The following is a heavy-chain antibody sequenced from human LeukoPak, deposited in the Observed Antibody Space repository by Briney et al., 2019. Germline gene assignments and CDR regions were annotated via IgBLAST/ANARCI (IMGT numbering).Heavy chain of an antibody. J-gene: IGHJ4*02. Sequence: AAVKVSCKASGYTFTSYGISWVRQAPGQGLEWMGWISAYNGNTNYVQKLQGRVTMTTDTSTSTAYMELRSLRSDDTAVYYCAREHMTRVTLDYWGQGTLVTVSS. CDR2: ISAYNGNT. D-gene: IGHD4-17*01. CDR1: GYTFTSYG. CDR3: AREHMTRVTLDY. V-gene: IGHV1-18*01.